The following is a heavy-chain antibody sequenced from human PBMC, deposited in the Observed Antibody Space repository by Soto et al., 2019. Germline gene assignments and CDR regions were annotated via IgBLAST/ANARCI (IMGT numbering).Heavy chain of an antibody. Sequence: SSVKVSCKDSGFNFAGYFLHWVRQAPGQGLEWMGWINPNSGATKDAQKIQGGVSPTWDTSIRSAYIELVRPRFVVAAVYYCARAVGGSSQDFDNSGQGPRVTVSS. D-gene: IGHD1-26*01. CDR3: ARAVGGSSQDFDN. J-gene: IGHJ4*02. CDR2: INPNSGAT. V-gene: IGHV1-2*02. CDR1: GFNFAGYF.